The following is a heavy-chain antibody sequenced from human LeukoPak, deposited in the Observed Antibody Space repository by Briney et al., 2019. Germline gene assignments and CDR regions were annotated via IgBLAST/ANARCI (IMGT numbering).Heavy chain of an antibody. J-gene: IGHJ3*02. D-gene: IGHD3-22*01. CDR2: ISSSGSTI. V-gene: IGHV3-48*03. Sequence: GGSLRLSCAASGFTFSSYEMNWVRQAPGKGLEWVSYISSSGSTIYYADSVKGRFTISRDNAKKSLYLQMDSLRTEDTALYYCAKDLLSTLIVVKAFDIWGQGTMVTVSS. CDR1: GFTFSSYE. CDR3: AKDLLSTLIVVKAFDI.